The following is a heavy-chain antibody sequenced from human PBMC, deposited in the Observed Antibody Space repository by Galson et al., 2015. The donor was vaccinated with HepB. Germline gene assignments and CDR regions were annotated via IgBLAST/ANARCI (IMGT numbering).Heavy chain of an antibody. CDR2: ICSAGNA. Sequence: SLRLSCAASGFTFNSHYYMSWIRQPPGEGVYGVAVICSAGNAYYGDSVQGGFTLSRDNFKRRVYLQMNSLRAEDTAVYYCVGENAIGAWGQGSLVTVSS. V-gene: IGHV3-53*03. CDR1: GFTFNSHYY. J-gene: IGHJ5*02. CDR3: VGENAIGA. D-gene: IGHD2-8*01.